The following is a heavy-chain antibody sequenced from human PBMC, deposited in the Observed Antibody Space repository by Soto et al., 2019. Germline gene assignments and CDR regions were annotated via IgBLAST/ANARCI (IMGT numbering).Heavy chain of an antibody. CDR2: INHSGST. V-gene: IGHV4-34*01. D-gene: IGHD2-8*02. Sequence: SETLSLTCAVYGGSFSGYYWTWIRQPPGTGLEWIGEINHSGSTNYNPSLKSRVTISVDRSKNQFSLKLSSVTAADTAVYYRVRLAGYCTGASCYGHYAMDVWGQGTTVT. J-gene: IGHJ6*02. CDR3: VRLAGYCTGASCYGHYAMDV. CDR1: GGSFSGYY.